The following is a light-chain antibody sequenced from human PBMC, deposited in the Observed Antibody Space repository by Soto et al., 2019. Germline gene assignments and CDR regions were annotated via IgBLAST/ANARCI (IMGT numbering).Light chain of an antibody. CDR2: SNN. CDR3: AAWDDSLNGQVV. CDR1: SSNIGSNT. Sequence: QAVVTQPPSASGTPGQRVTISCSGSSSNIGSNTVNWYQQLPGTAPKLLIYSNNQRPSGVTDRFSGSKSGTSASLAISGLQSEDEADYYCAAWDDSLNGQVVFGGGTKLTVL. V-gene: IGLV1-44*01. J-gene: IGLJ2*01.